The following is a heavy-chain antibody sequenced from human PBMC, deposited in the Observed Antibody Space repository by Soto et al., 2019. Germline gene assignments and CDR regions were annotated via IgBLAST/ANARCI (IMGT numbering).Heavy chain of an antibody. V-gene: IGHV3-21*06. J-gene: IGHJ4*02. CDR3: ARESEDLTSNFDY. CDR1: GFAFTRFS. Sequence: GGSLRLSCAASGFAFTRFSMNWFRQAPGKGLEWVSSISSTTNYIYYGDSMKGRFTISRDNAKNSLYLEMNSLRAEDTAVYYCARESEDLTSNFDYWGQGTLVTVSS. CDR2: ISSTTNYI.